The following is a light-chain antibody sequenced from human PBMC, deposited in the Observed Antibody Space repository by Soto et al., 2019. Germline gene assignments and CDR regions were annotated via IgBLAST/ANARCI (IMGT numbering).Light chain of an antibody. J-gene: IGKJ1*01. Sequence: MTHSPLSLPVTPGEPASISCRSSQSLLHSNGYDYLDWYQQKPGKAPKLLIYKASSLESGVPSRFSGSGSGTEFTLTISSLQPDDFATYYCQQYNSYSRTFGQGTKVDIK. V-gene: IGKV1-5*03. CDR2: KAS. CDR1: QSLLHSNGYDY. CDR3: QQYNSYSRT.